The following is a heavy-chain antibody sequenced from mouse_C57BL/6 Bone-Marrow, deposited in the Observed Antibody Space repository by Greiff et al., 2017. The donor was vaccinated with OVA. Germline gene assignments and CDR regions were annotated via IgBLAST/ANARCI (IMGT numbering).Heavy chain of an antibody. Sequence: QVQLKESGPELVKPGASVKISCKASGYAFSSSWMNWVKQRPGKGLEWIGRIYPGDGDTNYNGKFKGKATLTADKSSSTAYMQLSSLTSEDSAVDFCALYYGSSLWWYFDVWGTGTTVTVSS. CDR1: GYAFSSSW. J-gene: IGHJ1*03. V-gene: IGHV1-82*01. D-gene: IGHD1-1*01. CDR2: IYPGDGDT. CDR3: ALYYGSSLWWYFDV.